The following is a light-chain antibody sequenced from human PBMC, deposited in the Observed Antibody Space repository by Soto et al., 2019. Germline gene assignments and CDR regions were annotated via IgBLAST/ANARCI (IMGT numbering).Light chain of an antibody. Sequence: QSALTQPRSVSGSPGQSVTISCSGASSDVGALKYVSWYQHHPDKAPKVMIYDVTNRPSGVPDRFSGSKSGNTASLTISGLQAEDEADYYCCSYAGSYVFGTGTKVTAL. CDR1: SSDVGALKY. J-gene: IGLJ1*01. CDR3: CSYAGSYV. CDR2: DVT. V-gene: IGLV2-11*01.